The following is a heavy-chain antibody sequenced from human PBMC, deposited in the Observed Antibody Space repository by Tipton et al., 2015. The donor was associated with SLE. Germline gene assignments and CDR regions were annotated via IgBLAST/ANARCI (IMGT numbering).Heavy chain of an antibody. V-gene: IGHV3-30*04. CDR3: GRPDYGGNKFYFYLDA. CDR2: ISYDGSNK. D-gene: IGHD4-23*01. J-gene: IGHJ6*03. CDR1: GFTFSSYA. Sequence: SLRLSCAASGFTFSSYAMHWVRQAPGKGLEWVAVISYDGSNKYYADSVKGRFTISRDNSKNTLYLQMNSLRAEDTAVYYCGRPDYGGNKFYFYLDAWGKGTTVTVSS.